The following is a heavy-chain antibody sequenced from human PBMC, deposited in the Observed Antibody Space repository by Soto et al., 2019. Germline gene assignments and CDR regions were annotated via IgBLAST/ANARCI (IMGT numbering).Heavy chain of an antibody. D-gene: IGHD3-3*01. CDR1: GFTFSSYA. CDR3: AKKGFLEWLLRHYYYGMDV. J-gene: IGHJ6*02. CDR2: ISGSGGST. V-gene: IGHV3-23*01. Sequence: EVQLLESGGGLVQPGGSLRLSCAASGFTFSSYAMSWVRQAPGKGLEWVSAISGSGGSTYYADSVKGRFTISRDNSKNTLYLQRSILRAEDTAVYYCAKKGFLEWLLRHYYYGMDVWGQGTTVTVSS.